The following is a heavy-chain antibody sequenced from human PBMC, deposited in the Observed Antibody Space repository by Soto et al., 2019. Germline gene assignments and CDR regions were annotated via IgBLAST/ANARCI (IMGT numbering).Heavy chain of an antibody. Sequence: QVQLVQSGAEVKKPGASVKVSCKASGYTFTGYYMHWVRQAPGQGLEWMGWINPNSGGTNYAQKFQGGVSVTRDTSISVAYMELSRLKSDDTAVYYCARAVQLERHFDYWGQGTLVTVSS. V-gene: IGHV1-2*02. CDR2: INPNSGGT. CDR1: GYTFTGYY. CDR3: ARAVQLERHFDY. J-gene: IGHJ4*02. D-gene: IGHD1-1*01.